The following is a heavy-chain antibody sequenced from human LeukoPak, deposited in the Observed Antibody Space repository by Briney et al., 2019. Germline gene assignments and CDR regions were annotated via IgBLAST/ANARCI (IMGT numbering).Heavy chain of an antibody. V-gene: IGHV3-74*03. Sequence: PGGSLRLSCAASGFTFSSYWMHWVRQAPGKGLVWVSRINSDGGNTMYADSVKGRFTISRDNAKNTLYLQMSSLRVEDTAVYYCARVHGSGLPFDHWGQGTLVTVSS. D-gene: IGHD6-19*01. CDR2: INSDGGNT. CDR1: GFTFSSYW. CDR3: ARVHGSGLPFDH. J-gene: IGHJ4*02.